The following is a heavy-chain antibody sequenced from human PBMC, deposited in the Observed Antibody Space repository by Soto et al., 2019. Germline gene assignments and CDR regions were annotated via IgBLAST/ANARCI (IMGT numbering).Heavy chain of an antibody. CDR2: IKSKTDGGTT. J-gene: IGHJ4*02. D-gene: IGHD5-12*01. CDR1: GFTFSNAW. Sequence: EVQLVESGGGLVKPGGSLRLSCAASGFTFSNAWMSWVRQAPGKGLEWVGRIKSKTDGGTTDYAAPVKGRFTISREDSKNTLYLQMNSLKTEDTAVYYCTTVHLGWLPPYGDYWGQGTLVTVSS. V-gene: IGHV3-15*01. CDR3: TTVHLGWLPPYGDY.